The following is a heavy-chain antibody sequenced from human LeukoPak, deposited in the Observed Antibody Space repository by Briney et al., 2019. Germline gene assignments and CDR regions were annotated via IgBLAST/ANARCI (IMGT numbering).Heavy chain of an antibody. CDR2: TYYRSKWYN. V-gene: IGHV6-1*01. CDR1: RDSVSSNSAA. J-gene: IGHJ6*02. CDR3: ARDRSSGWSTQGYWYGMDV. D-gene: IGHD6-19*01. Sequence: SQTLSLTCAISRDSVSSNSAAWNWIRQSPSRGLEWLGRTYYRSKWYNDYAVSVKSRITINPDTSKNQFSLQLNSVTPEDTAVYYCARDRSSGWSTQGYWYGMDVWGQGTTVTVSS.